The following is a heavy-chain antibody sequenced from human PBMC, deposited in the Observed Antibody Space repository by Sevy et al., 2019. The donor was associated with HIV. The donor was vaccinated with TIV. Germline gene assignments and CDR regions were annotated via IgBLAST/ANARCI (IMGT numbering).Heavy chain of an antibody. D-gene: IGHD3-22*01. CDR3: DEAGCDSSGSFDAFDI. Sequence: GGSLRLSCKPSGFTFANYAMNWVRQAPGKGLEWVSTIYGTGGVTYYADSVKSRFTISRDNSKNRLYLQMNSLRTEDTAIYYCDEAGCDSSGSFDAFDIWGQGTMVTVSS. CDR2: IYGTGGVT. CDR1: GFTFANYA. V-gene: IGHV3-23*01. J-gene: IGHJ3*02.